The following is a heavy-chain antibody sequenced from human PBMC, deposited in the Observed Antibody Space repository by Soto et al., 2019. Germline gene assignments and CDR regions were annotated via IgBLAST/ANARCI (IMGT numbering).Heavy chain of an antibody. CDR1: GFTFSSYA. CDR3: AKDWEFDWPNYYFDY. CDR2: ISGDGSST. V-gene: IGHV3-23*01. Sequence: GGSLRLSCAASGFTFSSYAMSWVRQAPGKGLEWVSAISGDGSSTYFADSGKGRFTISRDNSKNTLYLQMNSLRAEDTAVYYCAKDWEFDWPNYYFDYWGRGTLVTVSS. J-gene: IGHJ4*02. D-gene: IGHD3-9*01.